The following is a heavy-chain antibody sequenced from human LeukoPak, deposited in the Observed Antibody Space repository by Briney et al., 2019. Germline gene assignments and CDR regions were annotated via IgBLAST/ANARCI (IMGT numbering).Heavy chain of an antibody. CDR2: ISGSGGST. CDR3: AKDVGKHTRYYYYMDV. J-gene: IGHJ6*03. CDR1: GFTFSSYA. V-gene: IGHV3-23*01. D-gene: IGHD2-21*01. Sequence: PGGSLRLSCAASGFTFSSYAMSWVRQAPGKGLEWVSAISGSGGSTYYADSVKGRFTISRDNSKNTLYLQMNSLRAEDTAVYYCAKDVGKHTRYYYYMDVWGKGTTVTVSS.